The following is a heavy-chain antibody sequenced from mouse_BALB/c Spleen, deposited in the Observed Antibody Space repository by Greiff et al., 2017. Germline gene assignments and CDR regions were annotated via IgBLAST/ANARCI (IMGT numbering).Heavy chain of an antibody. V-gene: IGHV5-6-3*01. CDR3: ARGPSTMITRYWYFDV. CDR2: INSNGGST. J-gene: IGHJ1*01. CDR1: GFTFSSYG. Sequence: EVKLMESGGGLVQPGGSLKLSCAASGFTFSSYGMSWVRQTPDKRLELVATINSNGGSTYYPDSVKGRFTISRDNAKNTLYLQMSSLKSEDTAMYYCARGPSTMITRYWYFDVWGAGTTVTVSS. D-gene: IGHD2-4*01.